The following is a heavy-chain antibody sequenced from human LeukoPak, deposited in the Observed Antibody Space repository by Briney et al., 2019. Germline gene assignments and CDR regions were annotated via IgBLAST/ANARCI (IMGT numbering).Heavy chain of an antibody. D-gene: IGHD4-17*01. V-gene: IGHV3-7*01. J-gene: IGHJ4*02. CDR2: IKQDGSEN. CDR1: GFTFSSYW. Sequence: PGGSLRLSCAASGFTFSSYWMSWVRQAPGKGLEWVASIKQDGSENYYVDSVKGRFTISRDNSKNTLYLQMNSLRAEDTAVYYCARETGSAVGSTDFDYWGQGTLVTVSS. CDR3: ARETGSAVGSTDFDY.